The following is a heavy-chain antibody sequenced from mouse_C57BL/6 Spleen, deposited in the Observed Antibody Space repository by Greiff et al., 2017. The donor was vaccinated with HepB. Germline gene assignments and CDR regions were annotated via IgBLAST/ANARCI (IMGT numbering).Heavy chain of an antibody. D-gene: IGHD1-1*01. J-gene: IGHJ3*01. CDR2: ILPGSGST. CDR1: GYTFTGYW. CDR3: ARGSYGSSWFAY. Sequence: VQRVESGAELMKPGASVKLSCKATGYTFTGYWIEWVKQRPGHGLEWIGEILPGSGSTNYNEKFKGKATFTADTSSNTAYMQLSSLTTEDSAIYYCARGSYGSSWFAYWGQGTLVTVSA. V-gene: IGHV1-9*01.